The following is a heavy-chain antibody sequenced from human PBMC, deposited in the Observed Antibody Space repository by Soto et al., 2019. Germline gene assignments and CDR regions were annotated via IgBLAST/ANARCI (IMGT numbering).Heavy chain of an antibody. CDR2: ISISSSTI. CDR1: GFTFSSYS. D-gene: IGHD1-7*01. V-gene: IGHV3-48*01. Sequence: GGSLRLSCAPSGFTFSSYSMYWVRQAPGKGLEWVSYISISSSTIYYADSVKGRFTISRDNAKNSLYLQMNSLRAEDTAVYYCARDRGWNSHYCGNWGQGTLVTVAS. CDR3: ARDRGWNSHYCGN. J-gene: IGHJ4*02.